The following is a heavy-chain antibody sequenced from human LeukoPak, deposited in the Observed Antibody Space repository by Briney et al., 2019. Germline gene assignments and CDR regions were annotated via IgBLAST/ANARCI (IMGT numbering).Heavy chain of an antibody. V-gene: IGHV3-66*01. Sequence: GGSLRLSCAASGLTVSSSYMSGVRQAPGKGLEWVSVIYSDGGTYYADSVKDRFTISRDNSKNTLYLQMNSLRAEDTALYYCARESLWSFDYWGQGTLVTVSS. CDR3: ARESLWSFDY. J-gene: IGHJ4*02. CDR2: IYSDGGT. D-gene: IGHD2-8*02. CDR1: GLTVSSSY.